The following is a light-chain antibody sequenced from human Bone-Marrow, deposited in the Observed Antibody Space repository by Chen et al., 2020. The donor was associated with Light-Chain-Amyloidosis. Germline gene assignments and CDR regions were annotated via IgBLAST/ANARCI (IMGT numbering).Light chain of an antibody. CDR1: DLPTKY. CDR2: RDT. V-gene: IGLV3-25*03. CDR3: QSADSSGTYEVI. Sequence: SYELTQPPSVSASPGQTARITCSGDDLPTKYAYWYQQKPGQAPVLVIHRDTERPSGISERFSGSSSGKTATLTISGVQAEDEADYHCQSADSSGTYEVIFGGGTKLTVL. J-gene: IGLJ2*01.